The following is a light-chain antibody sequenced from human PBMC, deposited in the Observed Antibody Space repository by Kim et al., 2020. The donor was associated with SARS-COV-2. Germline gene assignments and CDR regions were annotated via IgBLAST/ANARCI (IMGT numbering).Light chain of an antibody. CDR2: GTS. CDR1: QSVASNH. Sequence: LSPVDRATLSFRASQSVASNHLAWFQQKPGQAPRLLIYGTSSRAPAIPDRFSASGSGTDFTLTISRLEPEDFAIYYCQQYDRPPYTFGQGTKLEI. J-gene: IGKJ2*01. V-gene: IGKV3-20*01. CDR3: QQYDRPPYT.